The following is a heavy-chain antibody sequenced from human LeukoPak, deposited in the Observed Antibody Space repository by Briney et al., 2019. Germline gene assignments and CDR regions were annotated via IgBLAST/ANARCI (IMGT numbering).Heavy chain of an antibody. J-gene: IGHJ4*02. CDR2: IYYSGST. Sequence: KPSQTLSLTCTVSGGSISSGDYYWSWIRQPPGKGLEWIGYIYYSGSTYYNPSLKSRVTISVDTAKNQFSLKLSSVTAADTAVYYCASMTTVTTISYWGQGTLVTVSS. D-gene: IGHD4-17*01. CDR1: GGSISSGDYY. V-gene: IGHV4-30-4*08. CDR3: ASMTTVTTISY.